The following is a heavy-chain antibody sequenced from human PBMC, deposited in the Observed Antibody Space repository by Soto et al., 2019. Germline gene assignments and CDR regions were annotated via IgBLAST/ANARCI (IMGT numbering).Heavy chain of an antibody. CDR2: IYYSGST. J-gene: IGHJ4*02. CDR3: ARGGDETSVFDY. V-gene: IGHV4-31*03. Sequence: QVQLQESGPGLVKPSQTLSLTCTVSGGSISSGGYYWSWIRQHPGKGLEWIGYIYYSGSTYYNPSLKRRVTISVDTSKNQFSLKLSSVTAADTAVYYCARGGDETSVFDYWGQGTLVTVSS. CDR1: GGSISSGGYY. D-gene: IGHD2-21*02.